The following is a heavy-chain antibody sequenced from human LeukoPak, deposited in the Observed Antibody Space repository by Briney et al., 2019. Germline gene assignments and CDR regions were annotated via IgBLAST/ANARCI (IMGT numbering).Heavy chain of an antibody. J-gene: IGHJ3*02. Sequence: GGSLRLSCAASGFRFSYHDMHWVRQAPGKGLEFVSSISAAGAHTFYGDSVNGRFTISSNNFQSTMYLQMDGLIPEDSAVYYCARELGGTKTGGFDIWGQGTVVTVSS. CDR2: ISAAGAHT. V-gene: IGHV3-64*02. CDR3: ARELGGTKTGGFDI. D-gene: IGHD1-14*01. CDR1: GFRFSYHD.